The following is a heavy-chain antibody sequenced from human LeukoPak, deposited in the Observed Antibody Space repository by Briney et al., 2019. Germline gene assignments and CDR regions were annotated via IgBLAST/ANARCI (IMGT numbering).Heavy chain of an antibody. V-gene: IGHV1-2*02. J-gene: IGHJ3*02. CDR3: AREGFDSAFDI. CDR2: INPNSGGT. Sequence: ASVKVSCKASGYTFTSYGISWVRQAPGQGLEWMGWINPNSGGTNYAQKFQGRVTMTRDTSISTAYMELSRLRSDDTAVYYCAREGFDSAFDIWGQGTMVTVSS. CDR1: GYTFTSYG. D-gene: IGHD3-10*01.